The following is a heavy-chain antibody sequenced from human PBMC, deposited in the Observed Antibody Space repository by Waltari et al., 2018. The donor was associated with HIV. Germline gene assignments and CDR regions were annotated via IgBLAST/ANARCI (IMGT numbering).Heavy chain of an antibody. D-gene: IGHD3-22*01. CDR2: IKSKTEGWTT. CDR1: GVSCSDVW. V-gene: IGHV3-15*07. CDR3: TVGKSSGYY. Sequence: EVQLVESGGGLVTPGGFLRLSCAASGVSCSDVWLNWVRQAPGQGLEWVDQIKSKTEGWTTDYAAPVKGRFTISRDDSKNMLFLEMNSLNTDDTASYYCTVGKSSGYYWGQGTLVTVSS. J-gene: IGHJ4*02.